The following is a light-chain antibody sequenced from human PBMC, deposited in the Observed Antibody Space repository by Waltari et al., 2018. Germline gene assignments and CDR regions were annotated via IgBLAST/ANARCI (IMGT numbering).Light chain of an antibody. Sequence: SCRASQSVGMSLAWYQQKPGQAPRLLIYGASSRATGVPDRFSGSGSGTDFSLTISRLEPEDFAVYYCQHYVRLPVTFGQGTKVEIK. CDR3: QHYVRLPVT. CDR2: GAS. V-gene: IGKV3-20*01. CDR1: QSVGMS. J-gene: IGKJ1*01.